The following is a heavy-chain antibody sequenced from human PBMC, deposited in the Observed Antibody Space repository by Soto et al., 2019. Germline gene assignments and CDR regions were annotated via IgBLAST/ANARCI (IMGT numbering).Heavy chain of an antibody. Sequence: ASVKVSCKVSGYTLTELSMHWVRQAPGKGLEWMGGFDPEDGETIYAQKFQGRVTMTEDTSTDTAYMELSSLRSEDTAVYYCANMLSPYDYVWGSYRLPTNWFDPWGQGTLVTVSS. CDR2: FDPEDGET. CDR1: GYTLTELS. CDR3: ANMLSPYDYVWGSYRLPTNWFDP. V-gene: IGHV1-24*01. D-gene: IGHD3-16*02. J-gene: IGHJ5*02.